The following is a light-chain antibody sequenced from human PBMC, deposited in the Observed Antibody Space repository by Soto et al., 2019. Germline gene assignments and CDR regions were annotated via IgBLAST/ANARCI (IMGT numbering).Light chain of an antibody. J-gene: IGKJ4*01. Sequence: DIVLTQSPGTLSLSPGERATLSCMASQSVSSSYLAWYQQKPGQAPRLLIYDASSRATGIPDRFSGSGSGTDFTLTISRLEPEDFAVYYCQQYGNSPLTVGGGTKVDIK. CDR1: QSVSSSY. V-gene: IGKV3-20*01. CDR2: DAS. CDR3: QQYGNSPLT.